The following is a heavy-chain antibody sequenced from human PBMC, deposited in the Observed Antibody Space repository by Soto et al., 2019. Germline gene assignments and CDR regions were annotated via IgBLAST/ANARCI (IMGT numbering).Heavy chain of an antibody. CDR2: ISSSSSTI. J-gene: IGHJ4*02. D-gene: IGHD4-17*01. Sequence: GGSLRLSCAASGFTFSSYSMNWVRQAPGKGLEWVSYISSSSSTIYYADSVKGRFTISRDNAKNSLYLQMNSLRAEDTAVYYCARDHDYGDSHSGYWGQGTLVTVSS. CDR3: ARDHDYGDSHSGY. V-gene: IGHV3-48*01. CDR1: GFTFSSYS.